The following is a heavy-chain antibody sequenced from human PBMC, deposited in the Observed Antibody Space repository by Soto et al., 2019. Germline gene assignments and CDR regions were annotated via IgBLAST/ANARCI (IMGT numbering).Heavy chain of an antibody. CDR2: IIPIFGTA. CDR1: GGTFSSYA. J-gene: IGHJ5*02. CDR3: ARGGVLLWFGP. V-gene: IGHV1-69*06. D-gene: IGHD3-10*01. Sequence: GASVKVSCKASGGTFSSYAISWVRQAPGQGLEWMGGIIPIFGTASYAQKFQGRVTMTADTSTSTAYMELSSLRSEDTAVYYCARGGVLLWFGPWGQGTLVTVSS.